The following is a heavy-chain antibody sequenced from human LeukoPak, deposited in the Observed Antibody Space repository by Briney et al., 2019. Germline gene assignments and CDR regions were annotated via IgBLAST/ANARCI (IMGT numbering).Heavy chain of an antibody. CDR2: IYYSGST. D-gene: IGHD3-22*01. CDR1: GGSISSYY. Sequence: SETLSLTCTVSGGSISSYYWSWIRQPPGKGLEWIGYIYYSGSTNYNPSLKSRVTISVDTSKNQFSLKLSSVTAADTAVYYCASLTYYYDSSGSGRYYYGMDVWGQGTTDTVSS. J-gene: IGHJ6*02. CDR3: ASLTYYYDSSGSGRYYYGMDV. V-gene: IGHV4-59*01.